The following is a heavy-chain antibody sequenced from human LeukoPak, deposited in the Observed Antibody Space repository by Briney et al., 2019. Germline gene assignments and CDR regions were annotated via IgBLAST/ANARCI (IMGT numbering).Heavy chain of an antibody. J-gene: IGHJ4*02. CDR3: ASILIYDYVWGSYRLGDY. V-gene: IGHV4-38-2*02. CDR2: IYHSGST. D-gene: IGHD3-16*02. Sequence: PSETLSLTCTVSGYSISSGYYWGWIRQPPGKGLEWIGSIYHSGSTYYNPSLKSRVTISVDTSKNQFSLKLSSVTAADTAVYYCASILIYDYVWGSYRLGDYWGQGTLVTVSS. CDR1: GYSISSGYY.